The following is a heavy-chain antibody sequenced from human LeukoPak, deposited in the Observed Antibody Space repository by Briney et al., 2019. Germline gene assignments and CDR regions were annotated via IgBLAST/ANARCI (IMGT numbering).Heavy chain of an antibody. CDR1: GYTFTSYD. CDR2: MNPNSGNT. CDR3: ARGIVVYDFWSGYMANDAFDI. V-gene: IGHV1-8*03. J-gene: IGHJ3*02. D-gene: IGHD3-3*01. Sequence: RASVKVSCKASGYTFTSYDINWVRQATGQGLEWMGWMNPNSGNTGYAQKFQGRVTITRNTSISTAYMELSSLRSEDTAVYYCARGIVVYDFWSGYMANDAFDIWGQGTMVTVSS.